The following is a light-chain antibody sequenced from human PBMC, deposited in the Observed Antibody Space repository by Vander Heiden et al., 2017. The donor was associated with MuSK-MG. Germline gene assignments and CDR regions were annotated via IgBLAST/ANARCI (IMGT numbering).Light chain of an antibody. CDR3: QVWGSSRDHRYV. CDR2: VVS. J-gene: IGLJ1*01. CDR1: NIGSKS. Sequence: SYVLTQPPSVSVAPGKTARITCGGNNIGSKSVHWYQQKPGQAPVLVSLVVSDRPSGIPERFSCSKSGNTDKLTISRVEAGDESHDDGQVWGSSRDHRYVFGGGTKVTVL. V-gene: IGLV3-21*04.